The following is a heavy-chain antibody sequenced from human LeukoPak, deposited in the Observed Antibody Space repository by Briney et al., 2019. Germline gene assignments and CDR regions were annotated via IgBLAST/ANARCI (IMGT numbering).Heavy chain of an antibody. CDR1: GFTFSAFG. CDR2: ISGRGDGT. J-gene: IGHJ3*01. D-gene: IGHD3-22*01. CDR3: AKDYYYDSSGYYSGGAFDV. Sequence: GGSLRLSCAASGFTFSAFGMSWVRQAPGKGLEWVSSISGRGDGTDHAESVKGRFTVSRENFKNTVFLQMNSLRVEDTAVYYCAKDYYYDSSGYYSGGAFDVWGQGKMVTVSS. V-gene: IGHV3-23*01.